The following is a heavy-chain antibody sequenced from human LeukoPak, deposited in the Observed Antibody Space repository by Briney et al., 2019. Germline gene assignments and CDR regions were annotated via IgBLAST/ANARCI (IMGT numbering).Heavy chain of an antibody. CDR3: ASDEAYCVGSRCYRIDF. CDR1: GHTSTSHY. Sequence: ASVTVSCIASGHTSTSHYIHWVRQAPGQGLEWMGIINPGGGTTTYAQKFQGRVTMTSDTSTSTVNMELSSLRSEDTAVYYCASDEAYCVGSRCYRIDFWGQGTLVTVSS. J-gene: IGHJ4*02. CDR2: INPGGGTT. V-gene: IGHV1-46*01. D-gene: IGHD2-15*01.